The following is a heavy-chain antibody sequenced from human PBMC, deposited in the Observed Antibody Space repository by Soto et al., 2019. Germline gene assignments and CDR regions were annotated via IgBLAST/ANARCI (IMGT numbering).Heavy chain of an antibody. CDR1: GFNFGSYA. J-gene: IGHJ4*02. CDR3: VKGKESGYRGAFDS. V-gene: IGHV3-23*01. Sequence: GSLRLSCAAIGFNFGSYAMGWVRQAPGKGLEWVSGVSGSGGSPYYADSVKGRLTISKDKSKNTLYLDLNNLRPEDTAVYFCVKGKESGYRGAFDSWGQGTMVTVSS. D-gene: IGHD5-18*01. CDR2: VSGSGGSP.